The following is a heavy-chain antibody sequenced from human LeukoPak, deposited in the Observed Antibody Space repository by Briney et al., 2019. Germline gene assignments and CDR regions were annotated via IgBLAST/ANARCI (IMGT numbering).Heavy chain of an antibody. CDR1: GFTFSSYS. D-gene: IGHD2-15*01. Sequence: PGGSLRLSCAASGFTFSSYSMNWVRQAPGKGLEWVSSISSSSYIYYADSVKGRFTISRDNSKNTLYLQMNSLRAEDTAVYYCAKVVVAAEFDYWGQGTLVTVSS. J-gene: IGHJ4*02. V-gene: IGHV3-21*04. CDR2: ISSSSYI. CDR3: AKVVVAAEFDY.